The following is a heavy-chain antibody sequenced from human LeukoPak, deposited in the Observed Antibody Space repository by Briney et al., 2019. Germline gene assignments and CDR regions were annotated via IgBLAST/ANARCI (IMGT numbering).Heavy chain of an antibody. CDR3: VRQQHYNFWSLNAFDI. CDR1: GGSLSAYY. Sequence: SETLSLTCTVSGGSLSAYYWSWIRQPAGKGLEWIGRVYSTGSTNYNPSLESRITMSIDTSKNQFSLKLTSVTAADTAVYYCVRQQHYNFWSLNAFDIWGQGTMATVSS. CDR2: VYSTGST. D-gene: IGHD3-3*01. V-gene: IGHV4-4*07. J-gene: IGHJ3*02.